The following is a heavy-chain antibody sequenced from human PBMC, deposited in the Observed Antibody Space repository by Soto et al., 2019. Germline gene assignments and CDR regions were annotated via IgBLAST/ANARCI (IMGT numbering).Heavy chain of an antibody. V-gene: IGHV4-30-2*01. CDR1: GGSISSGGYS. D-gene: IGHD2-2*01. Sequence: QLQLQESGSGLVKPSQTLSLTCAVSGGSISSGGYSWSWIRQPPGKGLEWIGYIYHSGSTYYNPSLKSRVTISLDRCKNQFSLKLSSVTAADTAVYYCASICSSTSCYGRDYYGMDVWGQGTTVTVSS. CDR3: ASICSSTSCYGRDYYGMDV. J-gene: IGHJ6*02. CDR2: IYHSGST.